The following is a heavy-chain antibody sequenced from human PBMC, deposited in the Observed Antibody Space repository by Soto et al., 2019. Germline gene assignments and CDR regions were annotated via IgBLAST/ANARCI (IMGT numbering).Heavy chain of an antibody. CDR3: AREFWRGPFAY. J-gene: IGHJ4*02. V-gene: IGHV3-33*01. Sequence: QVQLVESGGGVVQPGRSLRLSCAASGFTFSSYGLHWVRQAPGKGLEWVAVIWSDGSNKYYADSVKGRFTISRDNTQNTLYLQMNSLRAEDTAVYYCAREFWRGPFAYWGQGTLVTVSS. CDR1: GFTFSSYG. D-gene: IGHD3-3*01. CDR2: IWSDGSNK.